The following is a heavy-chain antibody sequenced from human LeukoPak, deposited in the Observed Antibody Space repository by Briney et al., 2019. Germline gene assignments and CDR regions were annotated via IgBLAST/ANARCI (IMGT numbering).Heavy chain of an antibody. CDR1: GGSFGSYA. J-gene: IGHJ6*04. V-gene: IGHV1-69*13. CDR2: VIPVFGKT. CDR3: ARVIWGSRHFYHAMDV. Sequence: GASVKVPCKASGGSFGSYAFTWVRQAPGQGLEWMGGVIPVFGKTNYAQKFQGRVTITADESTSTVFMEVNSLRFEDTAMYYCARVIWGSRHFYHAMDVWGKGTTVTVSS. D-gene: IGHD3-16*01.